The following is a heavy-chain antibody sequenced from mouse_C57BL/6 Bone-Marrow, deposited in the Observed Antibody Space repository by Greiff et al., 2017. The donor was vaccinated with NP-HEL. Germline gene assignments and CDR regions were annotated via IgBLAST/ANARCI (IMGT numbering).Heavy chain of an antibody. CDR1: GYTFTSYW. Sequence: DVQLQQSGTVLARPGASVKMSCKTSGYTFTSYWMHWVKQRPGQGLEWIGAIYPGNSDTSYNQKFKGKAKLTAVTSASTAYMELSSLTNEDSAVYYCTGYYGSSPYAMDYWGQGTSVTVSS. D-gene: IGHD1-1*01. CDR3: TGYYGSSPYAMDY. V-gene: IGHV1-5*01. J-gene: IGHJ4*01. CDR2: IYPGNSDT.